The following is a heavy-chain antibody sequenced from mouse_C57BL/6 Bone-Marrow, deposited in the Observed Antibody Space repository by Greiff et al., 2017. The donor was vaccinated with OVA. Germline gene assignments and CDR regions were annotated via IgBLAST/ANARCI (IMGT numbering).Heavy chain of an antibody. CDR3: ARSSYYGRSRNWYFDV. CDR2: IYPGGGYT. J-gene: IGHJ1*01. D-gene: IGHD1-1*01. Sequence: VQLQQPGAELVRPGTSVKMSCKASGYTFTNYWIGWAKQRPGHGLEWIGEIYPGGGYTNYNEKFKGKATMTADKSSSTAYMQFSSLTSEDSAIYYYARSSYYGRSRNWYFDVCCSGTTVTVTA. V-gene: IGHV1-63*01. CDR1: GYTFTNYW.